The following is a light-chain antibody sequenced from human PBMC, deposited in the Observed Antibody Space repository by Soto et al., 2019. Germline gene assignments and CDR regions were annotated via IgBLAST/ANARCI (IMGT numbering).Light chain of an antibody. Sequence: DIQMTQSPSTLSASVGGRVTITCRASQSISIWLAWYQQKPGKAPKLLIYDASSLESGVPSRFSGSGSGTEFTLTISSLQPDDFATYYCQQYNSYLWTFGQGTKVDIK. CDR1: QSISIW. CDR2: DAS. J-gene: IGKJ1*01. CDR3: QQYNSYLWT. V-gene: IGKV1-5*01.